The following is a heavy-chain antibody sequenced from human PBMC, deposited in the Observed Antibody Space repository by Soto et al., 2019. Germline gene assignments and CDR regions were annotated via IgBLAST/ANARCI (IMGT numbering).Heavy chain of an antibody. CDR2: VIPILGIA. CDR1: GGTFSSYT. CDR3: ARDRGRGVIVVVPAAMAGQYYYYMDV. V-gene: IGHV1-69*04. J-gene: IGHJ6*03. Sequence: GASVKVSCKASGGTFSSYTISWVRQAPGQGLEWMGRVIPILGIANYAQKFQGRVTITADKSTSTAYMELSSLRSEDTAVYYCARDRGRGVIVVVPAAMAGQYYYYMDVWGKGTTVTVSS. D-gene: IGHD2-2*01.